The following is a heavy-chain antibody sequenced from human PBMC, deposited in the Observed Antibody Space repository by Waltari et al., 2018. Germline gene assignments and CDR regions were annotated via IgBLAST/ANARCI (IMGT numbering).Heavy chain of an antibody. CDR3: ASPSVTGTGRLDY. CDR2: ITGSGGNT. Sequence: EVQLLESGGGLVQPGGSVRLSCVASGFTFSSYAMNWVRQPPGKGLEWVSGITGSGGNTYYADSVKGRFTISRDNSKNTLHLQMNSLRDEDAAVYYCASPSVTGTGRLDYWGQGTLVTVSS. J-gene: IGHJ4*02. V-gene: IGHV3-23*01. D-gene: IGHD6-19*01. CDR1: GFTFSSYA.